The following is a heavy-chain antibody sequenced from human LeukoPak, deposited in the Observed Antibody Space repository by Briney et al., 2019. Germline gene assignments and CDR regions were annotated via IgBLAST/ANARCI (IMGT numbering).Heavy chain of an antibody. V-gene: IGHV3-48*01. J-gene: IGHJ4*02. D-gene: IGHD5-18*01. Sequence: GGSLRLSCAASGFTFSSYSMNWVRQAPGKGLEWVSYISSSSSTIYYADSVKGRFTISRDNSKNTLYLQMNSLRAEDTAVYYCAHGDTAMVSWGQGTLVTVSS. CDR1: GFTFSSYS. CDR2: ISSSSSTI. CDR3: AHGDTAMVS.